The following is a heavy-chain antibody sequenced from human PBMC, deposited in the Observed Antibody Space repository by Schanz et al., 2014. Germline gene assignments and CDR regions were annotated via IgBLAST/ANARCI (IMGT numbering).Heavy chain of an antibody. V-gene: IGHV3-7*01. CDR3: ARVRYDILTDYYTEYYFDS. Sequence: EVQLVESGGGLVQPGGSLRLSCAASGFTFSSYWMSWVRQAPGKGLEWVANIKQDGSERYYVDSVKGRFTISRDNAKNLVYLQMNSLRAEDTAVYYCARVRYDILTDYYTEYYFDSWGQGTLVAVSS. D-gene: IGHD3-9*01. CDR1: GFTFSSYW. J-gene: IGHJ4*02. CDR2: IKQDGSER.